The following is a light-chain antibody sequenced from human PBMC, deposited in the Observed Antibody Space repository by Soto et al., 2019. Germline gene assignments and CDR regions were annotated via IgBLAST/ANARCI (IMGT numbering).Light chain of an antibody. V-gene: IGLV2-23*02. J-gene: IGLJ1*01. Sequence: QSVLTQPASVSGSPGQSITISCTGTSSDVGTYNLVSWYQLHPGKVPKLIIYEVFRRPSGVSDRFSGSKSGNTASLTISGLQPEDEAQYQCGSNVGLNNYVLGNGTKVT. CDR3: GSNVGLNNYV. CDR1: SSDVGTYNL. CDR2: EVF.